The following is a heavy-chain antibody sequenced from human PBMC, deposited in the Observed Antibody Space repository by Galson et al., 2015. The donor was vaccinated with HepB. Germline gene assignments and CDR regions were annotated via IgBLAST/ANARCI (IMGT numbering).Heavy chain of an antibody. D-gene: IGHD5-18*01. Sequence: QSGAEVKKPGESLRISCKGSGYSFTSYWINWVRQMPGKGLELMGRIDPSDSYTKYSPSFQGHVTISADKSINTAYLQWSSLEASDTAMYYCARSPKYNYGQTLGYWGQGTLVTVSS. V-gene: IGHV5-10-1*01. CDR2: IDPSDSYT. J-gene: IGHJ4*02. CDR1: GYSFTSYW. CDR3: ARSPKYNYGQTLGY.